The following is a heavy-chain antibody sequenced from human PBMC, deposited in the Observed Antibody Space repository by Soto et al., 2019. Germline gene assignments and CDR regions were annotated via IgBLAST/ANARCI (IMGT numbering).Heavy chain of an antibody. J-gene: IGHJ3*02. CDR2: ISGSGDIT. CDR1: GITFSTYA. V-gene: IGHV3-23*01. Sequence: GGSLRLSCVASGITFSTYATTWVRQAPGKGLEWVSLISGSGDITYYADSVKGRFTISRDNSRNTLYLQMNSLRAEDTALYYCAKDGEASGTPRGAFDIWGQGTTVTVSS. D-gene: IGHD6-13*01. CDR3: AKDGEASGTPRGAFDI.